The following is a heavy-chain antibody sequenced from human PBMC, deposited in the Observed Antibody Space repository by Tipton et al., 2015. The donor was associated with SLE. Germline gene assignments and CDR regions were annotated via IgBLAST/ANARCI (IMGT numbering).Heavy chain of an antibody. J-gene: IGHJ2*01. CDR1: GYFISSGYY. V-gene: IGHV4-38-2*01. D-gene: IGHD4-17*01. Sequence: TLSLTCAVSGYFISSGYYWGWIRQPPGKGLEWIGIAYHSGSTYYNPPLESRVTISIDASQNRVSLRLKSVSAADTAVYYCARGSDGEYVRYFDVWGPGTLVTVSS. CDR2: AYHSGST. CDR3: ARGSDGEYVRYFDV.